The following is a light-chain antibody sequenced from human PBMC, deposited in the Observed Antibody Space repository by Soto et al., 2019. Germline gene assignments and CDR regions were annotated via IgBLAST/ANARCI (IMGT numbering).Light chain of an antibody. V-gene: IGLV1-47*01. CDR2: RNN. CDR1: SSNIGSNY. J-gene: IGLJ1*01. CDR3: AACDDSLSGSRV. Sequence: QSVLTQPPSASGTPGQRVTISCSGSSSNIGSNYVYWYQQLPGTAPKLLTYRNNQRPSGVPDRFSGSKSGTSASLAISGLRSEDEADYYCAACDDSLSGSRVFGPGTKLTVL.